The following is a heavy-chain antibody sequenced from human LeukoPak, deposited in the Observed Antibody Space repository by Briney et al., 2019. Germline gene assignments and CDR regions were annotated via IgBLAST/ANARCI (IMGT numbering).Heavy chain of an antibody. Sequence: GGSLRLSCAASGFTFSSFGMHWVRQAPGKGLEWVGFIRYDGSYTYYADSVKGRFTISRDISTNTLYLQMNSLRAEDTAVYYCARDHSGSSWPLRWFDPWGQGTLVTVSS. D-gene: IGHD6-13*01. CDR2: IRYDGSYT. CDR1: GFTFSSFG. V-gene: IGHV3-30*02. J-gene: IGHJ5*02. CDR3: ARDHSGSSWPLRWFDP.